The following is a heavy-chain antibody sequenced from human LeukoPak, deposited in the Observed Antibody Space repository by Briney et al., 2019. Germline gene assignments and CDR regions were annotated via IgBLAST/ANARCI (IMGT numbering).Heavy chain of an antibody. CDR3: ARGPGAFYYYYYMDV. J-gene: IGHJ6*03. Sequence: VASVKVSCKASGYTFTGYYMHWVRQAPGQGLEGMGWINPNSGGTNYAQKFQGRVTMTRDTSISTAYMELSRLRSEDTAVYYCARGPGAFYYYYYMDVWGKGTTVTISS. D-gene: IGHD3-10*01. CDR2: INPNSGGT. CDR1: GYTFTGYY. V-gene: IGHV1-2*02.